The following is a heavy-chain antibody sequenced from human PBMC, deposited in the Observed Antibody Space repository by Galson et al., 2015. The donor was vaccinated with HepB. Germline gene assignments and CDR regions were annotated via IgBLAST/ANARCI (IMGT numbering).Heavy chain of an antibody. Sequence: SLRLSCAASGFTFSSYWMSWVRQAPGKGLEWVANIKQDGSEKYYVDSVKGRFTISRDNAKNSLYLQMNSLRAEDTAVYYCARGRGNYYYDSSGYHYVLGSYWFDPWGQGTLVTVSS. CDR1: GFTFSSYW. CDR3: ARGRGNYYYDSSGYHYVLGSYWFDP. CDR2: IKQDGSEK. J-gene: IGHJ5*02. V-gene: IGHV3-7*03. D-gene: IGHD3-22*01.